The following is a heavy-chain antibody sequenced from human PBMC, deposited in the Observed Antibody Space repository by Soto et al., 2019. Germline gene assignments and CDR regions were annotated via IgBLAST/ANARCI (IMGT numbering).Heavy chain of an antibody. CDR2: VGVSGST. CDR1: GFTFSSFA. Sequence: GGSLRLSCTAAGFTFSSFAMSWARQAPGKGLEWVSSVGVSGSTYYADSVKGRFTISRDNSKNTLYLQMNSLRAEDTAVYYCAKDSATVINGPFEYWGQGTLVTVSS. CDR3: AKDSATVINGPFEY. D-gene: IGHD4-17*01. V-gene: IGHV3-23*01. J-gene: IGHJ4*02.